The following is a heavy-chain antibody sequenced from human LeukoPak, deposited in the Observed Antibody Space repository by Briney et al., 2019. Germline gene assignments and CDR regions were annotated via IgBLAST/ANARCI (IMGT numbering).Heavy chain of an antibody. CDR2: ISYDGSNK. CDR1: GFTFSTYA. Sequence: GGSLRLSCAASGFTFSTYAMHWVRQAPGKGLEWVAVISYDGSNKYYADSVKGRFTISRDNSKNTLHLQMNTLRAEDTAVYYCAKDVSWNWFDPWGQGTLVTVSS. J-gene: IGHJ5*02. CDR3: AKDVSWNWFDP. V-gene: IGHV3-30*18.